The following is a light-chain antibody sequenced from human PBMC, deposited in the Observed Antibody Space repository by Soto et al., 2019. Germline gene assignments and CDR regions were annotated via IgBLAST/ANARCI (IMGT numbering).Light chain of an antibody. CDR1: QSVSSN. CDR2: GAS. J-gene: IGKJ2*01. CDR3: QQYVTWSPKYT. V-gene: IGKV3-15*01. Sequence: EIVMTQSPATLSVSPGERATLSCRASQSVSSNLAWYQQIPGQAPRLLIYGASTRATGVPARFSGSGSGTDFTLTISSLQSEDFAVYYCQQYVTWSPKYTFVQGTKLEIK.